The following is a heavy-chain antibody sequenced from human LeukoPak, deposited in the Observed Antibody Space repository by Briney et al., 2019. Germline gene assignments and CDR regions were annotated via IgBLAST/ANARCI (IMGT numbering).Heavy chain of an antibody. D-gene: IGHD5-24*01. V-gene: IGHV3-7*01. CDR1: GFTFSSNW. J-gene: IGHJ4*02. Sequence: PGGSLRLSCAASGFTFSSNWMNWVRQAPGKGLEWVANIKSDGSEKYYADSVKGRFTISRDNAKNSLYLQMNSLKAEDTAVYYCASGSGWRQLYWGQGTLVTVSP. CDR2: IKSDGSEK. CDR3: ASGSGWRQLY.